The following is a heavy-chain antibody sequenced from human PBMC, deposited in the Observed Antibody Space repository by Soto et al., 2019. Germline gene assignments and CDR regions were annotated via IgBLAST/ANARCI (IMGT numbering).Heavy chain of an antibody. D-gene: IGHD3-22*01. V-gene: IGHV1-69*06. CDR3: ASTMIVVVPNVFDY. Sequence: RASVKVSCKASGGTFSSYAISWVRQAPGQGLEWMGGIIPIFGTANYAQKFQGRVTITADKSTSTAYMELSSLRSEDTAVYYCASTMIVVVPNVFDYWGQGTLVTVSS. J-gene: IGHJ4*02. CDR1: GGTFSSYA. CDR2: IIPIFGTA.